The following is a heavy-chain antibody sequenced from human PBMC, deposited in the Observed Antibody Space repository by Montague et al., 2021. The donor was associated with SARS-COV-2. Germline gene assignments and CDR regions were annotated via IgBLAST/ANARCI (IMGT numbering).Heavy chain of an antibody. CDR3: ARGADYDFWSGYLRYKWFDP. CDR2: INHSGNT. J-gene: IGHJ5*02. V-gene: IGHV4-34*01. CDR1: GGSLSGYY. D-gene: IGHD3-3*01. Sequence: SETLSPTCAVYGGSLSGYYWAWIRQTPGKGLEWIGEINHSGNTNYNPSLKSRLTISVDTSKKRFSLKLSSVTTADTAVYYCARGADYDFWSGYLRYKWFDPWGLGTPVTVSS.